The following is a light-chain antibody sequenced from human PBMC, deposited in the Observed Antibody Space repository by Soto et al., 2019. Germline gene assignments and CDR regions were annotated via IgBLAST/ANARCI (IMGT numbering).Light chain of an antibody. CDR2: WAS. J-gene: IGKJ3*01. Sequence: DIVMTQSPDSLPVSLGERATINCKSSQSVFYSSSNKNYLSWYQQKPGQPPKLLIYWASTRESGVPDRFSGSGSGTDFTLTISSLHAEDVAVYYCQQYYTTPLTFGPGTKVDIK. CDR3: QQYYTTPLT. CDR1: QSVFYSSSNKNY. V-gene: IGKV4-1*01.